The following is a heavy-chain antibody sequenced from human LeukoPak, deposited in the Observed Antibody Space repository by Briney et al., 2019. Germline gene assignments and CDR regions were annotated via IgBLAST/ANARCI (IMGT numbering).Heavy chain of an antibody. V-gene: IGHV3-21*01. CDR3: AREGGYYDSSGNFDY. J-gene: IGHJ4*02. Sequence: GGSLRLSCAASGFTFSSYSMNWVRQAPGKGLEWVSSISSSSSYIYYADSVKGRFTISRDNAKNSLYLQMNSLRAEDTAVYYCAREGGYYDSSGNFDYWGQGTLVTVSS. CDR1: GFTFSSYS. D-gene: IGHD3-22*01. CDR2: ISSSSSYI.